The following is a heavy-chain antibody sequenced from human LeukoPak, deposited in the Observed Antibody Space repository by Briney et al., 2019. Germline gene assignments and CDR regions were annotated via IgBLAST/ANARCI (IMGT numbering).Heavy chain of an antibody. CDR3: ARTAGIAVAGSRQYFDY. CDR2: FYYSGST. CDR1: GGLISSSYY. Sequence: SETLSLTCTVSGGLISSSYYWGWIRQPPGKGLEWIGSFYYSGSTYYSPSLKSRVTISVDTSKNQFSLKLNSVTAADTAVYYCARTAGIAVAGSRQYFDYWGQGTLVTVSS. J-gene: IGHJ4*02. D-gene: IGHD6-19*01. V-gene: IGHV4-39*01.